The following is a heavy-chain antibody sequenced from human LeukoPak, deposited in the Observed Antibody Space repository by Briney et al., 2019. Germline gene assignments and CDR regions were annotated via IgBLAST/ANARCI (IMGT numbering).Heavy chain of an antibody. CDR3: ARVDYTGNGNLY. D-gene: IGHD4-23*01. J-gene: IGHJ4*02. Sequence: GGSLRLSCAASGFTITIYWMTWVRQAPGKGLEWVANINQDGSKKYYLDSVKGRFTISRDIAENSLYLQMNSLRVEYTAIYYCARVDYTGNGNLYWGQGTLVTVSS. CDR2: INQDGSKK. V-gene: IGHV3-7*01. CDR1: GFTITIYW.